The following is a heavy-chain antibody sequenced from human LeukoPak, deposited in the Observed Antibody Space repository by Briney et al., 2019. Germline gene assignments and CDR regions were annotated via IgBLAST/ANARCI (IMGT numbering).Heavy chain of an antibody. Sequence: PGGSLRLSCAASGFTFRSNEMNWVRQAPGKGLEWLSYISSSGSTIHYADSVKGRFTISRDNSKNTLYLQMNSLRAEDTAVYYCAKPGGSYTYYFDYWGQGTLVTVSS. CDR1: GFTFRSNE. J-gene: IGHJ4*02. CDR3: AKPGGSYTYYFDY. V-gene: IGHV3-48*03. D-gene: IGHD1-26*01. CDR2: ISSSGSTI.